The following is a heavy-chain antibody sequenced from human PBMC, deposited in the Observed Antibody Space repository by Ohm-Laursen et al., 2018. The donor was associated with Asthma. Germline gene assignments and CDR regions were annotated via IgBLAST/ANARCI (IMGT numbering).Heavy chain of an antibody. D-gene: IGHD3-22*01. CDR1: GFTFTSYD. J-gene: IGHJ6*02. CDR2: IWYGGSNK. CDR3: AREGVDYDSSEHYYYGMDV. V-gene: IGHV3-33*08. Sequence: SLRLSCAASGFTFTSYDMYWVRQAPGKGLEFVAVIWYGGSNKYYADSVKGRFTVSRDNSKNTLYLQMNSLRAEDTAVYYCAREGVDYDSSEHYYYGMDVWGQGTTVTVSS.